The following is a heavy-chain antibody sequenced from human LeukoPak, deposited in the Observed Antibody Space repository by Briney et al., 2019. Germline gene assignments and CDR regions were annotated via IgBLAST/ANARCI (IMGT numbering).Heavy chain of an antibody. CDR1: GYRFTNYW. Sequence: GESLKISCTGSGYRFTNYWIIWVRQMPGKGLEWMGIIYPADSDTRYSPSFQGQVIISADKSISAAYLQWSSLKASDTAMYYCARHERSTTGSLLYDNWGQGTLVTVSS. V-gene: IGHV5-51*01. CDR2: IYPADSDT. CDR3: ARHERSTTGSLLYDN. D-gene: IGHD1-1*01. J-gene: IGHJ4*02.